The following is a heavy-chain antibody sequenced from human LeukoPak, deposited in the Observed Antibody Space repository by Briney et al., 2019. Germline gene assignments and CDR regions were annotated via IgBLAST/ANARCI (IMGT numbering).Heavy chain of an antibody. J-gene: IGHJ4*02. D-gene: IGHD6-19*01. CDR2: INHSGST. CDR1: GVSFSGYY. V-gene: IGHV4-34*01. Sequence: SETLSLTCAVYGVSFSGYYWSWIRQPPGKGLEWIGEINHSGSTNYNPSLKSRVTISVDTTKNQFSLKLSSVTAADTAVYYCARIIAVAGSDYWGQGALVTV. CDR3: ARIIAVAGSDY.